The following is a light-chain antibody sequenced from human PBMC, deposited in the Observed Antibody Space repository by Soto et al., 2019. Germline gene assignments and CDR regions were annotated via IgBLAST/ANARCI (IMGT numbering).Light chain of an antibody. CDR1: QSVSGW. J-gene: IGKJ1*01. CDR2: DAS. V-gene: IGKV1-5*01. Sequence: DIQMTQAPSTLSASVGYTVTVTCRAIQSVSGWLAWYQQKPGEAPKLLIYDASALPRGVPSRFSGSGSGTKFTLTIASLQPDDFATYYCQQYETFSGTFGPGTKVDNK. CDR3: QQYETFSGT.